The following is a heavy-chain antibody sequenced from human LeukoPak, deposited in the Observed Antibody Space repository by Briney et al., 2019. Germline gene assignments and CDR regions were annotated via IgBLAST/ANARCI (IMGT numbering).Heavy chain of an antibody. CDR2: ISGSGINT. J-gene: IGHJ4*02. Sequence: GGSLRLSCAASGFIFSNYAMTWVRQAPGKGLEWVSLISGSGINTYYADSVKGRFTISRDNSKNTLYLQMDSLRAEDTAIYYCAKRIVEITSPYFDYWGQGILVTVSS. CDR1: GFIFSNYA. D-gene: IGHD1-26*01. CDR3: AKRIVEITSPYFDY. V-gene: IGHV3-23*01.